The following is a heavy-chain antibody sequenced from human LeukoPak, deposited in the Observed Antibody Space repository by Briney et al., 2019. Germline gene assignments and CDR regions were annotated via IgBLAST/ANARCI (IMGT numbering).Heavy chain of an antibody. D-gene: IGHD3-10*01. CDR2: ISVTGGSNT. V-gene: IGHV3-23*01. Sequence: GGSLRLSCAASGFIFSSYALTWVRQAPGKGLEWVSSISVTGGSNTYYADSVKGRFTISRDNSKNTLSLQMNSLRAGDTAVYYCARATMVRGVMDAFDIWGQGTMVTVSS. CDR1: GFIFSSYA. CDR3: ARATMVRGVMDAFDI. J-gene: IGHJ3*02.